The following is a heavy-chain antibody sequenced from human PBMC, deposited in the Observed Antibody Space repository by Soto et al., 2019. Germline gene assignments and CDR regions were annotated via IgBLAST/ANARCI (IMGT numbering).Heavy chain of an antibody. V-gene: IGHV3-23*01. CDR3: TKEHDYGYYGWFDP. CDR1: GLAFNSYA. D-gene: IGHD4-17*01. J-gene: IGHJ5*02. CDR2: ITNSCGST. Sequence: GGSLRRSCVASGLAFNSYAMPWVRQAPGKGLEWVSTITNSCGSTYYAGSVKGRFTISRDNSKNTLYMQMTTLTAEDTAIYHCTKEHDYGYYGWFDPWGQGTLVTVSS.